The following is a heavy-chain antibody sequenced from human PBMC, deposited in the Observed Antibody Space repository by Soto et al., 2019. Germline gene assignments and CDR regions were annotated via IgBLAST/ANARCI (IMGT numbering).Heavy chain of an antibody. V-gene: IGHV4-34*01. J-gene: IGHJ4*02. CDR1: GGSFSGYY. CDR3: ASSPTLRG. D-gene: IGHD3-16*01. Sequence: PSETLSLTCAVYGGSFSGYYWSWIRQPPGKGLEWIGEINHSGSTNYNPSLKSRVTISVDTSKNQFSLKLSSVTAADTAVYYCASSPTLRGWGQGTLVTVSS. CDR2: INHSGST.